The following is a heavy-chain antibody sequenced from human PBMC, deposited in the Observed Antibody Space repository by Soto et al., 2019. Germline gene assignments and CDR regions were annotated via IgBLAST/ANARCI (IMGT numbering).Heavy chain of an antibody. V-gene: IGHV1-69*14. CDR3: VRVVAIPGYPDN. Sequence: QVQLVQSGAEVRQPASSVKVSCKTSGATFSSYAITWVRQAPGQGLEWMGGIVPTVDTSTYAQKFQGRVTSTADKFTNTVSMELSSLRSDDTAVYYCVRVVAIPGYPDNWGQGTLVTVSS. CDR1: GATFSSYA. J-gene: IGHJ4*02. D-gene: IGHD5-12*01. CDR2: IVPTVDTS.